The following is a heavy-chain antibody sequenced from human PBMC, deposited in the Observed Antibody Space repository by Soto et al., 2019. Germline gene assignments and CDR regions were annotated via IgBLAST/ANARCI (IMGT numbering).Heavy chain of an antibody. CDR3: TRGGDPYKTGH. Sequence: SETLSLTCSVPGGSVNMGTYYGSWIRQPQGKGLEWIGFLHYSGSTNYNPSLKGRVTMSVDTSKNQFSLKLTSVNTADTAIYYCTRGGDPYKTGHWGQGTLVTVS. CDR1: GGSVNMGTYY. D-gene: IGHD2-21*01. CDR2: LHYSGST. J-gene: IGHJ4*02. V-gene: IGHV4-61*01.